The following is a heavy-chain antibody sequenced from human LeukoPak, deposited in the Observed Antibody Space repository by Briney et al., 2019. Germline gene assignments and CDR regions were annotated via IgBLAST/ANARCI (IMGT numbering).Heavy chain of an antibody. CDR3: ARPLTYYYDSSGFDYFDY. CDR2: IYPSDSDT. Sequence: GESLKISCKGSGYSFTSYWIGWVRQMPRKGLEWMGIIYPSDSDTRYSPSFQGQVTISADKSISTAYLQWSSLKASDTAMYYCARPLTYYYDSSGFDYFDYWGQGTLVTVSS. CDR1: GYSFTSYW. D-gene: IGHD3-22*01. J-gene: IGHJ4*02. V-gene: IGHV5-51*01.